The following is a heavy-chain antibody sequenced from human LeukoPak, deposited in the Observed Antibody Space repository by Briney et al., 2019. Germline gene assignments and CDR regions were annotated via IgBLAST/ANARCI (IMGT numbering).Heavy chain of an antibody. CDR3: AKDNAESYYDILTGYYTPRGYFDY. Sequence: GGPLRLSRAASGFTFSSYGMHWVRQAPAKGLEWVAFIRYDGSNKYYADSVKGRFTISRDNSKNTLYLQMNSLRAEDTAVYYCAKDNAESYYDILTGYYTPRGYFDYWGQGTLVTVSS. CDR2: IRYDGSNK. CDR1: GFTFSSYG. V-gene: IGHV3-30*02. D-gene: IGHD3-9*01. J-gene: IGHJ4*02.